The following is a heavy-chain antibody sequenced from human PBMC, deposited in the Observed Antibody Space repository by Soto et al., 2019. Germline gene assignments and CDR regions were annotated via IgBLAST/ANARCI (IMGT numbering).Heavy chain of an antibody. J-gene: IGHJ6*02. CDR1: GGYISSGGYY. CDR3: SRADPAQKVVMDF. CDR2: IYYSGST. Sequence: PSETLSLTCTVSGGYISSGGYYWSWIRQHPGKGLEWIGYIYYSGSTYYNPSLKSRVTISVDTSKNQFSLKLSSVTAADTAVYYCSRADPAQKVVMDFWGQGTTVTGSS. V-gene: IGHV4-31*03.